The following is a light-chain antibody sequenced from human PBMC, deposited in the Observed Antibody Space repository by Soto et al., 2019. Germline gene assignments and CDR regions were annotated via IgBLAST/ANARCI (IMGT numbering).Light chain of an antibody. Sequence: EIVLTQSPGTLSLSPGKRATLSCRASQNVSSSYLGWSQQKPGQAPSLLIYDASSRATGIPDRFSGSGSGTDFTLTISRLEPEDFAVYCCQQCGASQQTFGQGTKVEIK. V-gene: IGKV3-20*01. CDR1: QNVSSSY. CDR2: DAS. J-gene: IGKJ1*01. CDR3: QQCGASQQT.